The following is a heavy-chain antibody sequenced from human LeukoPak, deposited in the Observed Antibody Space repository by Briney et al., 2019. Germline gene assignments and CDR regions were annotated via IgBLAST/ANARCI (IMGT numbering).Heavy chain of an antibody. J-gene: IGHJ6*03. V-gene: IGHV4-38-2*02. CDR2: IYQSGSS. D-gene: IGHD6-19*01. Sequence: PSETLSLTCTVSGYSIRSGYYWGWIRQPPGKGLEWIGSIYQSGSSYYNPSLKSRVIISVDTSKNKLSLKLNSVTAADTAVYYCARTVYSSDWGYYYYYMDVWGKGTTVTISS. CDR1: GYSIRSGYY. CDR3: ARTVYSSDWGYYYYYMDV.